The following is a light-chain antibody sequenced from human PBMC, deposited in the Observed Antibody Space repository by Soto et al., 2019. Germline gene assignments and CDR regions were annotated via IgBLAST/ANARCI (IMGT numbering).Light chain of an antibody. CDR2: EVS. V-gene: IGLV2-14*01. Sequence: QSVLTQPASVSGSPGQSITISCTGTSSDVGGYKYVSWYQQYPGKAPKLMISEVSNRPPGVSNRYSGSKSGNTASLTISGLQAEDEADYYCSSYTSSYTYVFGTGTKLTVL. J-gene: IGLJ1*01. CDR3: SSYTSSYTYV. CDR1: SSDVGGYKY.